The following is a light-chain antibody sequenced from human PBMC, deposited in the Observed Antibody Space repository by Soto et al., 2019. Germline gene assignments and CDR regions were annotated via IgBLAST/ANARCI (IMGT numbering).Light chain of an antibody. J-gene: IGKJ4*01. CDR3: QQYGSSPPLT. CDR2: GAS. V-gene: IGKV3-20*01. CDR1: QSVSSSY. Sequence: EVVLTQSPGTLSLSPGERATLSCRASQSVSSSYLGWYQQKPGQARRHLIYGASSRATVIPDRFSGSGSGTDFTLTISRLEREDFAVYYCQQYGSSPPLTFGGGTKVEIK.